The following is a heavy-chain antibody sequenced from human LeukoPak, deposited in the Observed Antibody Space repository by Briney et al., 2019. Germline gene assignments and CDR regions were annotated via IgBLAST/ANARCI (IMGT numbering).Heavy chain of an antibody. V-gene: IGHV4-30-4*01. CDR3: ARDSHNPHWYFDL. D-gene: IGHD1-1*01. J-gene: IGHJ2*01. CDR2: IYYSGST. Sequence: PSETLSLTCTVSGGSISSGDYYWSWIRQPPGKGLEWIGYIYYSGSTYYNPSLKSRVTISVDTSKNQFSLKLSSVTAADTAVYYCARDSHNPHWYFDLWGRGTLVTVSS. CDR1: GGSISSGDYY.